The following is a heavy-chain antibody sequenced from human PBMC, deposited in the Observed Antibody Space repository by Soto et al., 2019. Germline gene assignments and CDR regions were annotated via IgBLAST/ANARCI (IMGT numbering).Heavy chain of an antibody. D-gene: IGHD6-19*01. CDR3: ARSLGPIAVADYYYYGMDV. CDR2: IIPIFGTA. Sequence: SVKVSCKASGGTFSSYAISWVRQAPGQGLEWMGGIIPIFGTANYAQKFQGRVTITADESTSTAYMELSSLRSEDTAVYYCARSLGPIAVADYYYYGMDVWGQGTTVTVSS. CDR1: GGTFSSYA. J-gene: IGHJ6*02. V-gene: IGHV1-69*13.